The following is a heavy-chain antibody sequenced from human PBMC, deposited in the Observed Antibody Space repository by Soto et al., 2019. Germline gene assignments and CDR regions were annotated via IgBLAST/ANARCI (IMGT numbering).Heavy chain of an antibody. CDR2: IKPDESEK. V-gene: IGHV3-7*01. CDR1: GFTFSDSW. J-gene: IGHJ5*02. Sequence: EVQLVKSGGGLVQPGGSLRLSCTASGFTFSDSWMTWVRQAPGKGLAWVARIKPDESEKKYADSVKGRFSISRDNAKNSMYLQMDSLRGEDTAVYYCVRGGSNYASWGQGTLVTVSS. CDR3: VRGGSNYAS. D-gene: IGHD4-4*01.